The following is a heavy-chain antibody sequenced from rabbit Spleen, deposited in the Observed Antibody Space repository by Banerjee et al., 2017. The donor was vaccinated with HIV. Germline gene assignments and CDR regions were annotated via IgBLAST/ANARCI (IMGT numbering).Heavy chain of an antibody. CDR2: IDAGSSGST. V-gene: IGHV1S40*01. CDR1: GFSFNSGYD. Sequence: QSLEESGGGLVKPGASLTLTCKASGFSFNSGYDMCWVRQAPGKGLEWITCIDAGSSGSTYSATWSKCRFTISKTSSTTVTLQMTSLTAADTATYFCARDAGTSFSTYGMDLWGQGTLVTVS. J-gene: IGHJ6*01. D-gene: IGHD8-1*01. CDR3: ARDAGTSFSTYGMDL.